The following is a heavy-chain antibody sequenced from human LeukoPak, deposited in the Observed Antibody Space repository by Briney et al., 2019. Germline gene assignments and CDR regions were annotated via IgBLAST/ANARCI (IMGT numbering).Heavy chain of an antibody. J-gene: IGHJ4*02. CDR1: GFSFSSHG. Sequence: GGSLRLSCAASGFSFSSHGMSWVRQAPGKGLEWVSGIIGGAGGTYYADSVKGRFTISRDNAKNSLYLQMNSLRPEDTAVYYCAKDLVVFSDGTYFDYWGQGTLVTISS. V-gene: IGHV3-23*01. D-gene: IGHD2-15*01. CDR2: IIGGAGGT. CDR3: AKDLVVFSDGTYFDY.